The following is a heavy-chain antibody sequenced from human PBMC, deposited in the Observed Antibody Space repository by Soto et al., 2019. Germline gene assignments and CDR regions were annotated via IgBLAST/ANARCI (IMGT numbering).Heavy chain of an antibody. D-gene: IGHD6-19*01. CDR3: ARSSGYSSGWYGYYFDY. CDR1: GGTFSSYA. Sequence: GVSVKVSCKASGGTFSSYAISWVRQAPGQGLEWMGGIIPIFGTANYAQKFQGRVTITADESTSTAYMELSSLGSEDTAVYYCARSSGYSSGWYGYYFDYWGQGTLVTVSS. V-gene: IGHV1-69*13. J-gene: IGHJ4*02. CDR2: IIPIFGTA.